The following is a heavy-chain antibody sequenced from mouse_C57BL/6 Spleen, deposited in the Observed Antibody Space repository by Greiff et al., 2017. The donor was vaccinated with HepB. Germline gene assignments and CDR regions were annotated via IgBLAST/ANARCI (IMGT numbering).Heavy chain of an antibody. CDR2: ISYDGSN. CDR3: ARDYDSYYFDY. D-gene: IGHD2-12*01. CDR1: GYSITSGYY. Sequence: VQLKESGPGLVKPSQSLSLTCSVTGYSITSGYYWNWIRQFPGNKLEWMGYISYDGSNNYNPSLKNRISITRDTSKNQFFLKLNSVTTEDTATYYCARDYDSYYFDYWGQGTTLTVSS. V-gene: IGHV3-6*01. J-gene: IGHJ2*01.